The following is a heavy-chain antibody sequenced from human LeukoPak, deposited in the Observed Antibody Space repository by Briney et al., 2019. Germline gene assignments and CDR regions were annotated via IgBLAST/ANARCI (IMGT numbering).Heavy chain of an antibody. CDR2: IYYSGST. V-gene: IGHV4-59*01. J-gene: IGHJ4*02. CDR3: ARIDYYDSSGFLVDY. D-gene: IGHD3-22*01. CDR1: GGSISSYY. Sequence: SETLPLTCTVSGGSISSYYWSWIRQPPGKGLEWIGYIYYSGSTNYNPSLKSRVTISVDTSKNQFSLKLSSVTAADTAVYYCARIDYYDSSGFLVDYWGQGTLVTVSS.